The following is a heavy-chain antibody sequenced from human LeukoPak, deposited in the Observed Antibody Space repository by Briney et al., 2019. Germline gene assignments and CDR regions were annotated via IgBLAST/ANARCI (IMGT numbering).Heavy chain of an antibody. Sequence: GESLKISCEASGYTFTNYWIAWVRQMPGKGPEWMGVIYPGDSDIRYSPPFQGRVTISVDKSITTAYLQWRSLKASDTAMYYCARHKGVVGPRLNTYYYGLDVWGQGTTVTVSS. CDR2: IYPGDSDI. CDR1: GYTFTNYW. J-gene: IGHJ6*02. V-gene: IGHV5-51*01. D-gene: IGHD3-10*01. CDR3: ARHKGVVGPRLNTYYYGLDV.